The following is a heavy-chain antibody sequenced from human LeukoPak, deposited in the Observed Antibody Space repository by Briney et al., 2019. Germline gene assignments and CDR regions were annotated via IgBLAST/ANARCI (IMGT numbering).Heavy chain of an antibody. CDR2: INHSGST. CDR3: ASIYGSGSYSPFDY. J-gene: IGHJ4*02. CDR1: GGSFSGYY. V-gene: IGHV4-34*01. D-gene: IGHD3-10*01. Sequence: SETLSLTCAVYGGSFSGYYWSWIRQPPGKGLEWIGEINHSGSTYYNPSLKSRVTISVDTSKNQFSLKLSSVTAADTAVYYCASIYGSGSYSPFDYWGQGTLVTVSS.